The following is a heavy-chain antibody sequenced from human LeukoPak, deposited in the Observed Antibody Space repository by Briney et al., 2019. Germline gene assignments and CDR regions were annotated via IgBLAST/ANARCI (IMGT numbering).Heavy chain of an antibody. V-gene: IGHV4-30-2*01. CDR3: ARHCGGDCFFDY. CDR2: IYHSGST. J-gene: IGHJ4*02. D-gene: IGHD2-21*02. Sequence: PSQTLSLTCAVSGGSISSGGYSWSWIRQPPGQGLEWIGYIYHSGSTYYNPSLKSRVTISVDRSKNQFSLKLSSVTAADTAVYYCARHCGGDCFFDYWGQGTLVTVSS. CDR1: GGSISSGGYS.